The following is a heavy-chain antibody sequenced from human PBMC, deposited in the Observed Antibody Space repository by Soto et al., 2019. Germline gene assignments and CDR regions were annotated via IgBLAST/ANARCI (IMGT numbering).Heavy chain of an antibody. D-gene: IGHD2-21*01. J-gene: IGHJ4*02. CDR2: IYYSGST. Sequence: PSETLSLTCTVSGGSISSYYWSWIRQPPGKGLEWIGYIYYSGSTNYNPSLKSRVTISVDTSKNQFSLKLSSVTAADTAVYYCASSIVVAYYFDYWGQGTLVTVSS. CDR3: ASSIVVAYYFDY. CDR1: GGSISSYY. V-gene: IGHV4-59*01.